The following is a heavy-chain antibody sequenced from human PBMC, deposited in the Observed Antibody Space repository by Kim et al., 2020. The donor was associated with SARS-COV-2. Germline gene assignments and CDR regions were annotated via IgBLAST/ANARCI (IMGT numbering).Heavy chain of an antibody. CDR1: VGTFSSYA. CDR3: ARSIGLDFWSGYYDY. CDR2: IIPIFGTA. D-gene: IGHD3-3*01. Sequence: SVKVSCKASVGTFSSYAISWVRQAPGKGLEWMGGIIPIFGTANYAQKFQGRVTITADESTSTAYMELSSLRSEDTAVYYCARSIGLDFWSGYYDYWGQGTLVTVSS. V-gene: IGHV1-69*13. J-gene: IGHJ4*02.